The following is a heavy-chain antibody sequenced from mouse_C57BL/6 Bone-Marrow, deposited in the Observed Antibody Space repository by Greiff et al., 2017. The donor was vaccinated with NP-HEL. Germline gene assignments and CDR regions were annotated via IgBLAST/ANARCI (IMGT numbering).Heavy chain of an antibody. J-gene: IGHJ1*03. Sequence: EVKLQESGPELVKPGASVKIPCKASGYTFTDYNMDWVKQSHGKSLEWIGDINPNNGGTIYNQKFKGKATLTVDKSSSTAYMELRSLTSEDTAVYYCARPFTTVVARWYFDVWGTGTTVTVSS. V-gene: IGHV1-18*01. CDR3: ARPFTTVVARWYFDV. CDR2: INPNNGGT. D-gene: IGHD1-1*01. CDR1: GYTFTDYN.